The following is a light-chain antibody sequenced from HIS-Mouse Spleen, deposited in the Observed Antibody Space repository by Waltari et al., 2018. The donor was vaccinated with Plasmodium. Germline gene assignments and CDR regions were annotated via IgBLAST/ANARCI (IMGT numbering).Light chain of an antibody. V-gene: IGLV2-11*01. CDR2: DVS. J-gene: IGLJ3*02. CDR1: TSDVGGYTY. CDR3: CSYAGSYTWV. Sequence: QSALTQPRPVSGSPGQSVTISSTGTTSDVGGYTYVSWYQQHPGKAPKRMIYDVSKRPSGVPDRFSGAKSGNTASLTISGLQAEDEADYYCCSYAGSYTWVFGGGTKLTVL.